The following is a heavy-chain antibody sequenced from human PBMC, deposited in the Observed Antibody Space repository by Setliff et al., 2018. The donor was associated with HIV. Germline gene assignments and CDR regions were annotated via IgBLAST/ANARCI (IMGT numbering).Heavy chain of an antibody. J-gene: IGHJ4*02. Sequence: SVKVSCKASGGTFSSYAISWVRQAPGQGLEWMGGIIPIFGTANYAQNFQGRVTITADESTSTAYMELSSLRSDDMAAYYCVRDYWKVLDHWGQGTLVTVSS. CDR1: GGTFSSYA. CDR2: IIPIFGTA. D-gene: IGHD1-1*01. CDR3: VRDYWKVLDH. V-gene: IGHV1-69*13.